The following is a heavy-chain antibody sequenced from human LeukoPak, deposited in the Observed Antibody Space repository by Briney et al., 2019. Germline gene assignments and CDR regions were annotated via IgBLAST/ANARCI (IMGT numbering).Heavy chain of an antibody. J-gene: IGHJ3*02. CDR1: GFTFSSYS. Sequence: GGSLRLSCAASGFTFSSYSMNWVRQAPGKGLEWVSSISSSSSYIYYADSVKGRFTISRDNAKNSLYLQMNSLRAEDTAVYYCARDRSSYDSSGYYYLDAFDIWGQGTMVTVSS. CDR2: ISSSSSYI. D-gene: IGHD3-22*01. V-gene: IGHV3-21*01. CDR3: ARDRSSYDSSGYYYLDAFDI.